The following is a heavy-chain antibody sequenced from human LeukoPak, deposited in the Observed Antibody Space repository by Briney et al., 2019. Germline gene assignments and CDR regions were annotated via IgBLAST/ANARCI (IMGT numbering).Heavy chain of an antibody. V-gene: IGHV3-23*01. D-gene: IGHD6-19*01. J-gene: IGHJ4*02. CDR3: ALVIHSSGWYHFDY. Sequence: HPGGSLRLSCAASGFTFTSYAMSWVRQAPGKGLEWVSAISASGGSTYYADSVKGRFTISRDNSRNTLYLQMNSLRAEDTAVYYCALVIHSSGWYHFDYWGQGTLVTVSS. CDR1: GFTFTSYA. CDR2: ISASGGST.